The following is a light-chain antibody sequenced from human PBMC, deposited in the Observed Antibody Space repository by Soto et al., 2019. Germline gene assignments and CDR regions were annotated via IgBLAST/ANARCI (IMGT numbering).Light chain of an antibody. V-gene: IGLV2-18*02. J-gene: IGLJ1*01. CDR3: SSYTSSSTYV. CDR1: SNDVGSYNR. Sequence: QSALTQPPSVSGSPGQSVTISCTGTSNDVGSYNRVSWYQQPPGTAPKLMIYEVNNRPSGVPDRLSGSKSGNTASLTITGLQAEDEADYYCSSYTSSSTYVFGTGTKLTVL. CDR2: EVN.